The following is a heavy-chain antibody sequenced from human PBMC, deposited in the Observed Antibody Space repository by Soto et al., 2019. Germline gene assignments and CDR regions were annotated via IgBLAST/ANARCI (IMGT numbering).Heavy chain of an antibody. CDR3: VRGRTVRNYADDSSDYFYFFDY. V-gene: IGHV4-59*01. J-gene: IGHJ4*02. Sequence: ASETLSLTCTVSGDSINSYYWNWIRQSPGKGLEWIGYTHYTWYTNYNPSLKSRVTISVDRSKNQFSLKLTSANAADTAVYYCVRGRTVRNYADDSSDYFYFFDYWGQGTQVTVSS. CDR2: THYTWYT. D-gene: IGHD3-22*01. CDR1: GDSINSYY.